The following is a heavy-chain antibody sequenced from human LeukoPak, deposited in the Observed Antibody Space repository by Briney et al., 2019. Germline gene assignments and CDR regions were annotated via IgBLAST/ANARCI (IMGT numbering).Heavy chain of an antibody. Sequence: PSETLSLTCTVSGGSISSSSYYWGWIRQPPGKGLEWIGSIYYSGSTYYNPSLKSRVTISVDTSKNQFSLKLSSVTAADTAVYYCARYLYIVATTFANWFDPWGQGTLVTVSS. V-gene: IGHV4-39*01. D-gene: IGHD5-12*01. CDR2: IYYSGST. CDR1: GGSISSSSYY. CDR3: ARYLYIVATTFANWFDP. J-gene: IGHJ5*02.